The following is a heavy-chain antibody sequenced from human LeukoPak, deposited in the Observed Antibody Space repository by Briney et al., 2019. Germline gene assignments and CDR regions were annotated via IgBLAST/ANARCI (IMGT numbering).Heavy chain of an antibody. J-gene: IGHJ3*02. Sequence: PSETLSLTCTVSGGSLSSGGYYWGWIRQHPGRGLEWIGYIYDSGSTYYNPSLKSRVTISVDTSKNQFSLKLSSVTAADTAVYYCARDYYYDSSGYGDALDIWGQGTMVTAPS. V-gene: IGHV4-31*03. CDR2: IYDSGST. D-gene: IGHD3-22*01. CDR1: GGSLSSGGYY. CDR3: ARDYYYDSSGYGDALDI.